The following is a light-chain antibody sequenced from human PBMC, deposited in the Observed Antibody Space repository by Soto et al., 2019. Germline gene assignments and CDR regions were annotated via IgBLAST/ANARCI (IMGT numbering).Light chain of an antibody. CDR1: SSEAVGYNY. Sequence: QSALTQPPSASVSPGQSVTISCTGTSSEAVGYNYVSWYQQQPVKAPKLMIYEVSKRPSGVPDRFSGSKSGNTAFLTVSGLQAEDEADYYFSSYAGSNNSRVGLGGGSKRPVL. CDR2: EVS. CDR3: SSYAGSNNSRVG. V-gene: IGLV2-8*01. J-gene: IGLJ2*01.